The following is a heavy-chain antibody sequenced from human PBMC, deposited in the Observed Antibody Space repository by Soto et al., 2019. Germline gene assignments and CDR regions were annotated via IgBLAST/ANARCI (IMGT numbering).Heavy chain of an antibody. CDR2: LYSSGST. Sequence: QVQLQESGPGLVKPSETLSLTCTVSGASVSRYYVAWIRQSPGKGLEWIGFLYSSGSTNYNSSLTRRVTISVDTSKTQFSLRLSSVTAADTAVYYCARRVSAYYDFWGQGTRVTVSS. V-gene: IGHV4-59*02. J-gene: IGHJ4*02. D-gene: IGHD2-8*01. CDR3: ARRVSAYYDF. CDR1: GASVSRYY.